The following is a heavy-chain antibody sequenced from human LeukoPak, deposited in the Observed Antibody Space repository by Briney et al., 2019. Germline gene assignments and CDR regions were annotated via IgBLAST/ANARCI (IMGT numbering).Heavy chain of an antibody. D-gene: IGHD3-22*01. Sequence: SETLSLTYAVYGGSFSGYYWSWIRQPPGKGLEWIGEINHSGSTNYNPSLKSRATISVDTSKNQFSLKLSSVTAADTAVYYCARGYDSSGYYYYYYYYLDLWGKGTTVTVSS. V-gene: IGHV4-34*01. CDR1: GGSFSGYY. CDR3: ARGYDSSGYYYYYYYYLDL. CDR2: INHSGST. J-gene: IGHJ6*03.